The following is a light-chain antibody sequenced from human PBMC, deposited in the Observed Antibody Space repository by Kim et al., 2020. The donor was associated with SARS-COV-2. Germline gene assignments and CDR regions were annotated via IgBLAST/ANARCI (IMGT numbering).Light chain of an antibody. CDR2: DVS. CDR3: SSYTTSNTV. Sequence: PGQSITISCTGTSSYVGGYNYVSWYQQHPGKAPKLMIYDVSKRPSGVSNRFSGSKSGNTASLTISGLQAEDEADYYCSSYTTSNTVFGGGTKLTVL. V-gene: IGLV2-14*03. CDR1: SSYVGGYNY. J-gene: IGLJ3*02.